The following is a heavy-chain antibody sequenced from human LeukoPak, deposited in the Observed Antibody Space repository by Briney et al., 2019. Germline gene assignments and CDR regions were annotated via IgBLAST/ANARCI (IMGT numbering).Heavy chain of an antibody. CDR2: IYYSGST. Sequence: SETLSLTCTVSGGSISSYYWSWIRQPPGKGLEWIGYIYYSGSTNYNPSLKSRVTISVDTSKNQLSLKLSSVTAADTAVYYCARRRYDFWSGYSTDAFDIWGQGTMVTVSS. V-gene: IGHV4-59*01. CDR1: GGSISSYY. J-gene: IGHJ3*02. CDR3: ARRRYDFWSGYSTDAFDI. D-gene: IGHD3-3*01.